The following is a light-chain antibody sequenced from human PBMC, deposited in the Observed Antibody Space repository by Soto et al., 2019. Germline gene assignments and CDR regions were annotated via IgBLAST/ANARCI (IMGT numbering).Light chain of an antibody. CDR3: AAWDYSLNGLV. CDR2: SNN. V-gene: IGLV1-44*01. CDR1: SSNIVSNT. Sequence: QSVLTQPPSASGTPGQRVTISCSGSSSNIVSNTVNWYQQLPGTAPKLLIYSNNQPPSGVPDRLSVSKSGTSASLAISGLQSDDEADYYCAAWDYSLNGLVFGGGTKLTVL. J-gene: IGLJ3*02.